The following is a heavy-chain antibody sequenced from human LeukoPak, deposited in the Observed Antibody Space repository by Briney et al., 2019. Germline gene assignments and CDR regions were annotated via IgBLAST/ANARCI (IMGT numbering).Heavy chain of an antibody. D-gene: IGHD3-10*01. CDR2: ISSSSSTI. Sequence: GGSLRLSCAASGFTFGSYSMNWVRQAPGKGLEWVSYISSSSSTIYYADSVKGRFTISRDNAKNSLYLQMNSLRAEDTAVYYCARVAYWYYGSRRDRGFDYWGQGTLVTVSS. CDR1: GFTFGSYS. CDR3: ARVAYWYYGSRRDRGFDY. V-gene: IGHV3-48*01. J-gene: IGHJ4*02.